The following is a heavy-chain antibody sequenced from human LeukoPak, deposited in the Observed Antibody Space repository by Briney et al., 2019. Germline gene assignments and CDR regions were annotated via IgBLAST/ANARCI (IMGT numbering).Heavy chain of an antibody. CDR3: ARGGYDFWSGYYYAFDI. D-gene: IGHD3-3*01. CDR1: GGSISSSSYY. Sequence: SETLSLTCTVSGGSISSSSYYWGWIRQPPGKGLEWIGSFYYSGSTFYNPSLKSRVTMSVDTSKNQFSLKLSSVTAADTAVYYCARGGYDFWSGYYYAFDIWGQGTMVTVSS. CDR2: FYYSGST. J-gene: IGHJ3*02. V-gene: IGHV4-39*07.